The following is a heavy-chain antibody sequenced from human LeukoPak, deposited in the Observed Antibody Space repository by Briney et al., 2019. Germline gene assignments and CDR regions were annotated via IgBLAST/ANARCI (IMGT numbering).Heavy chain of an antibody. J-gene: IGHJ4*02. D-gene: IGHD3-3*01. Sequence: PGGSLRLSCAASGFTFSSYGMHWVRQAPGKGLEWVAVISYDGSNKYYADSVKGRFAISRDNSKNTLYLQMNSLRAEDTAVYYCAKAPLYDFWSGYQYYFDYWGQGTLVTVSS. V-gene: IGHV3-30*18. CDR1: GFTFSSYG. CDR3: AKAPLYDFWSGYQYYFDY. CDR2: ISYDGSNK.